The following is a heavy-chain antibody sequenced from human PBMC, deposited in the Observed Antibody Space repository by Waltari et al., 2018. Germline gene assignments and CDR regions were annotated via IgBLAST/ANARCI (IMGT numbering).Heavy chain of an antibody. J-gene: IGHJ6*02. D-gene: IGHD2-21*01. Sequence: QVQLVQSGAEVKKPGASVKISCKTSEYTFASSYVHWVRQAPGQGLAWMGIINPSGGSTIYAQRLQGRVTMTRDTSTSTVYMELSSLKSEDTAVYYCATDTGALWMDVWGQGTTVTVSS. CDR1: EYTFASSY. CDR2: INPSGGST. V-gene: IGHV1-46*04. CDR3: ATDTGALWMDV.